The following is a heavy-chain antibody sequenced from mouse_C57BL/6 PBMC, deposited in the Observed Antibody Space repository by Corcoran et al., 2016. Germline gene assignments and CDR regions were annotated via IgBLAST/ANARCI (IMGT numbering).Heavy chain of an antibody. Sequence: QVQLQQSGAELARPGASVKLSCKASGYTFTSYGISWVKQRTGQGLEWIGEIYPRSGNTYYNEKFKGKATLSADTSSSTAYMELRSLTAEDSAFYFCARWEDYDGFDYWGQGTTLTVSS. CDR3: ARWEDYDGFDY. V-gene: IGHV1-81*01. J-gene: IGHJ2*01. CDR2: IYPRSGNT. D-gene: IGHD2-4*01. CDR1: GYTFTSYG.